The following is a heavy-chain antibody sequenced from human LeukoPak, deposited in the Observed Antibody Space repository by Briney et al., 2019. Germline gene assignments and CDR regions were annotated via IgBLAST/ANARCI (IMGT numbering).Heavy chain of an antibody. Sequence: PGGSLRLSCAASGFTFSSYAMHWVRQAPGKGLEWVAVISYDGSNKYYADSVKGRFTISRDTSKTTLYLQMNSLKPEDTAVYYCARGEGAGDYWGQGTLVSVSS. CDR2: ISYDGSNK. J-gene: IGHJ4*02. CDR1: GFTFSSYA. D-gene: IGHD6-19*01. V-gene: IGHV3-30-3*01. CDR3: ARGEGAGDY.